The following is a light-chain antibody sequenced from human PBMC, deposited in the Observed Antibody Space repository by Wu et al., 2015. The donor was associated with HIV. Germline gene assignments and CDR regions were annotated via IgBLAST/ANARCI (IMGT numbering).Light chain of an antibody. Sequence: EIVLTQSPGTLSLSPGERVTVSCRASQPVSSSYLAWYQQKPGQTPRLLISGASNRATGIPDRFSGSGSGTDFTLTIARLEPEDFAVYYCQQYGSSRYSFGQGTKLEIK. CDR2: GAS. V-gene: IGKV3-20*01. CDR1: QPVSSSY. CDR3: QQYGSSRYS. J-gene: IGKJ2*03.